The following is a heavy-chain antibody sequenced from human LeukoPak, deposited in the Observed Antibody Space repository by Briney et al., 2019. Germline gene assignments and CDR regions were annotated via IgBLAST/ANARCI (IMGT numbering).Heavy chain of an antibody. V-gene: IGHV4-39*01. CDR2: IYYSGST. CDR1: GGSISSSSYY. CDR3: ATRGAIAVAGTWAY. J-gene: IGHJ4*02. D-gene: IGHD6-19*01. Sequence: SETLSLTCTVSGGSISSSSYYWGWIRQPPGKGLEWIGSIYYSGSTYYNPSLKSRVTISVDTSKNQFSLKLSSVTAADTAVYYCATRGAIAVAGTWAYWGQGTLVTVSS.